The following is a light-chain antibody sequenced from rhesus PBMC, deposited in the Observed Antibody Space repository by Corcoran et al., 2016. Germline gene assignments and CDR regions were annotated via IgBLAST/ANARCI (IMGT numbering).Light chain of an antibody. Sequence: DIQMTQSPSALSASVGDRVTISCRASQNIYSNLAWYQQKPGKAPKLLIYAASSLQTGIPSRLSGSGSGTYFTRTISSLQPEDSAAYYCQHYYDNPLTFGGGTKVELK. CDR1: QNIYSN. J-gene: IGKJ4*01. V-gene: IGKV1S12*01. CDR3: QHYYDNPLT. CDR2: AAS.